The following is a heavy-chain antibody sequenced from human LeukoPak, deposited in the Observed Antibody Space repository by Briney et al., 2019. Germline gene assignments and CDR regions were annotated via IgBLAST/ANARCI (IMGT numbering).Heavy chain of an antibody. Sequence: GGSLRLSCAASGLIFSSYSMNWVRQAPGQGLEWVSSISDNSNYIYYADSVKGRFTISRDNAKNSLYLQMNSLRAEDTALYYCATVVPTTIPNFDYWGQGTLVTVSS. J-gene: IGHJ4*02. D-gene: IGHD2-2*01. V-gene: IGHV3-21*01. CDR3: ATVVPTTIPNFDY. CDR1: GLIFSSYS. CDR2: ISDNSNYI.